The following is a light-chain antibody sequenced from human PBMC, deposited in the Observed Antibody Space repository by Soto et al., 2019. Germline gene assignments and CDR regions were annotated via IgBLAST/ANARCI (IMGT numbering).Light chain of an antibody. J-gene: IGLJ3*02. Sequence: QSALTQPASVSGSPGQSITISCTGTSSDVGGYNYVSWYQQHPGKAPKVVIYEVSNRPSGVSNRFSASKSGNTASLTISGLQAEDEADYYCASYTAINTWVFGGGTKLTVL. CDR3: ASYTAINTWV. CDR2: EVS. V-gene: IGLV2-14*01. CDR1: SSDVGGYNY.